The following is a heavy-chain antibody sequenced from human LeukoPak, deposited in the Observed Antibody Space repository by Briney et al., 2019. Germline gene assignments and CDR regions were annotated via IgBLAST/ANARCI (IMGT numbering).Heavy chain of an antibody. J-gene: IGHJ4*02. Sequence: PGRSLRLSCAASGFTFSSYAMHWVRQAPGKGLEWVAVISYDGSNKYYADSVKGRFTISRDNSKNTLYLQMNSLRAEDTAVYYCARESVDTASIDYWGQGTLVTVSS. CDR1: GFTFSSYA. D-gene: IGHD5-18*01. CDR2: ISYDGSNK. CDR3: ARESVDTASIDY. V-gene: IGHV3-30-3*01.